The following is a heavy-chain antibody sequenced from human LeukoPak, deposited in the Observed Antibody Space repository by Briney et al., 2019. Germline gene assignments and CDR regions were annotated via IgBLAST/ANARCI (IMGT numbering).Heavy chain of an antibody. J-gene: IGHJ3*02. CDR1: GYTFTGYY. CDR3: AIDRSDMFRVLWVAFDI. Sequence: GASVKVSCKASGYTFTGYYMHWVRQAPGQGLEWMGWINPNSGDTNYAQKFQGRVTMTRDTSSSTAYMDLSRLRSDDTAVYYCAIDRSDMFRVLWVAFDIWGRGTVVTVSS. CDR2: INPNSGDT. V-gene: IGHV1-2*02. D-gene: IGHD3-10*01.